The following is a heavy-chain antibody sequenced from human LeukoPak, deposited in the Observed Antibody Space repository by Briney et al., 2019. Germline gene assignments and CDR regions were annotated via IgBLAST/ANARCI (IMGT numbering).Heavy chain of an antibody. J-gene: IGHJ4*02. D-gene: IGHD1-1*01. V-gene: IGHV3-53*01. Sequence: PGGSLRLSCAASGFTVSSNYMSWVRQAPGKGLEWVSVIYSGGSTYYADSVKGRFTISRHNSKNTLYLQMDSLRAEDTAIYYCARDWKTNSFDYWGQGTLVTVSS. CDR3: ARDWKTNSFDY. CDR2: IYSGGST. CDR1: GFTVSSNY.